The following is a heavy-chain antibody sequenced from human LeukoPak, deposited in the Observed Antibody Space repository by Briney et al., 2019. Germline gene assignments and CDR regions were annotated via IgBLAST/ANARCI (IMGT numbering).Heavy chain of an antibody. CDR2: IIHIFGTA. Sequence: SVKVSCKASGGTFSSYAISWVRQPPAQGLEWMGRIIHIFGTANYAQKFQGIVTITTHEPTSTAYMELSSLRSEDAAVYYCARTFYDSSGYYDYWGQGSQVTVCS. CDR3: ARTFYDSSGYYDY. D-gene: IGHD3-22*01. V-gene: IGHV1-69*05. CDR1: GGTFSSYA. J-gene: IGHJ4*02.